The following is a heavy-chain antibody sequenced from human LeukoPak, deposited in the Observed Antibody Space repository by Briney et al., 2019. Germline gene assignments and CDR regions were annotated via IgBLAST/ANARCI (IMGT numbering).Heavy chain of an antibody. Sequence: GASVKVSCKVSGYTLTELSMHWVRQAPGKGLEWMGGFDLEDGETIYAQKFQGRVTMTEDTSTDTAYMELSSLRSEDTAVYYCVPYGSGSYPLDYWGQGTLVTVSS. J-gene: IGHJ4*02. D-gene: IGHD3-10*01. CDR1: GYTLTELS. V-gene: IGHV1-24*01. CDR3: VPYGSGSYPLDY. CDR2: FDLEDGET.